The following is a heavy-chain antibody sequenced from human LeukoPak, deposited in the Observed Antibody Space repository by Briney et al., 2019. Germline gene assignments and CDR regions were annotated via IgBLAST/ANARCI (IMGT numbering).Heavy chain of an antibody. V-gene: IGHV3-30-3*01. CDR1: GFTFSSYA. Sequence: GRSLRLSCAASGFTFSSYAMPWVRQAPGKGLEWVAVISYDGSNKYYADSVKGRFTISRDNSKNTLYLQMNSLRAEDTAVYYCARDRVGYYDSSGSLGYWGQGTLVTVSS. J-gene: IGHJ4*02. CDR3: ARDRVGYYDSSGSLGY. CDR2: ISYDGSNK. D-gene: IGHD3-22*01.